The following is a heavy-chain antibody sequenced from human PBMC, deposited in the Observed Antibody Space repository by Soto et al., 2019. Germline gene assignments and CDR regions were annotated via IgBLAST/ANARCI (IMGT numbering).Heavy chain of an antibody. J-gene: IGHJ6*03. CDR1: GYTFTSYA. Sequence: ASVKVSCKASGYTFTSYAMHWVRQAPGQRLEWMGWINAGNGNTKYSQKFQGRVTITRDTSASTAYMELSSLRSEDTAVYYCARSNNVLLWFGELGGGSHMDVWGKGTTVTVSS. CDR3: ARSNNVLLWFGELGGGSHMDV. CDR2: INAGNGNT. V-gene: IGHV1-3*01. D-gene: IGHD3-10*01.